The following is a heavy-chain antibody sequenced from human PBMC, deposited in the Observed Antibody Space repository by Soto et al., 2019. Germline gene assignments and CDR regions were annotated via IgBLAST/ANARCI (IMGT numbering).Heavy chain of an antibody. CDR2: INHSGST. D-gene: IGHD2-15*01. J-gene: IGHJ5*02. CDR1: GGSLSGYY. Sequence: SETLSLTCAVYGGSLSGYYWSWIRQPSGKGLEWIGEINHSGSTNYNPSLKSRVTISVDTSKNQFSLKLSSVTAADTAVYYCARVRRVAATSVFFGWFDPWGQGTLVTVSS. CDR3: ARVRRVAATSVFFGWFDP. V-gene: IGHV4-34*01.